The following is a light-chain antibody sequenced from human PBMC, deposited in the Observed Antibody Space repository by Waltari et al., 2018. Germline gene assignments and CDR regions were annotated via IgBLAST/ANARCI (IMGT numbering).Light chain of an antibody. Sequence: ENVLTQSPGTLSLSPGERATLSCRASQNIKNAYLAWYQQRPGRSPRLLIYDASSRATGIPDRFSGSGSGTDFTLTISSLEPEDFAIYYCQQYGSLPWTFGQGTQVEIK. CDR2: DAS. CDR1: QNIKNAY. V-gene: IGKV3-20*01. CDR3: QQYGSLPWT. J-gene: IGKJ1*01.